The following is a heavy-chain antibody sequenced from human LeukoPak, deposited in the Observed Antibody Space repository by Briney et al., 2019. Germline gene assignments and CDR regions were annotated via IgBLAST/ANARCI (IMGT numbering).Heavy chain of an antibody. V-gene: IGHV3-30*18. CDR2: IANDGRDK. CDR3: AKYWGTGWLGPFDY. Sequence: EGSLRLSCAHYGFTFPHYAMHRIRQPPSKGRDRVALIANDGRDKKYADTVRGRFTISRDNSENTLYLQMNSLRGEHTAIYYCAKYWGTGWLGPFDYGGQGTLVTVSS. D-gene: IGHD6-19*01. J-gene: IGHJ4*02. CDR1: GFTFPHYA.